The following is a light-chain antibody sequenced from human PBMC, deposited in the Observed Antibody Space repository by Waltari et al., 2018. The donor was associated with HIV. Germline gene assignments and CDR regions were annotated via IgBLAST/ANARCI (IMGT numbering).Light chain of an antibody. CDR3: ETWDSNTHKVV. J-gene: IGLJ2*01. Sequence: QPVLTQSSSASASLGSSVKLTCTLSSGHRSYIIAWHQQQPGKAPRYLMKLEGSGSYNKGSGIPDRFSGSSSGADRYLTISNRQADDEADYYCETWDSNTHKVVFGGGTKLTVL. CDR1: SGHRSYI. CDR2: LEGSGSY. V-gene: IGLV4-60*03.